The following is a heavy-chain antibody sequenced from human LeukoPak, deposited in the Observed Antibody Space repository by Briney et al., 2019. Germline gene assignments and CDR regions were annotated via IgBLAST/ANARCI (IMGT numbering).Heavy chain of an antibody. CDR2: ISREGGTK. Sequence: GGSLRLSCSASGFTFSSYPMHWVRQAPGKGLEYVSAISREGGTKYYGDPVKARFTISRDNSKNTLYLQMRSLRPEDTAVYYCVREIAFYDYWGQGTLVTVSS. J-gene: IGHJ4*02. D-gene: IGHD2/OR15-2a*01. CDR1: GFTFSSYP. CDR3: VREIAFYDY. V-gene: IGHV3-64D*06.